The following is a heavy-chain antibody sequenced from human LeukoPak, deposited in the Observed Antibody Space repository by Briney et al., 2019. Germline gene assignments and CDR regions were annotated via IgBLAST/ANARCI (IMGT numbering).Heavy chain of an antibody. V-gene: IGHV3-74*01. CDR3: AKGSMVRGVYYYGMDV. CDR1: GFTFSSYW. J-gene: IGHJ6*02. D-gene: IGHD3-10*01. Sequence: GGSLRLSCAASGFTFSSYWMNWVRQAPGKGLVWVSRIASDGSSTTYADSVKGRFSISRDNAKNTLYLQMNSLRVEDTAVYYCAKGSMVRGVYYYGMDVWGQGTTVTVSS. CDR2: IASDGSST.